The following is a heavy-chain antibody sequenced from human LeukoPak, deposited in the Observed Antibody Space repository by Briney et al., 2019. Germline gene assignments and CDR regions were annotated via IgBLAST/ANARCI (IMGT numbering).Heavy chain of an antibody. J-gene: IGHJ4*02. Sequence: PSETLSLTCTVSGGSISSSSYYWGWLRQPPGKGLEWIGSIYYSGSTYYNPSLKSRVTISVDTSKNQFSLKLSSVTAADTAVYYCSLGTPVDYWGQGTLVTVSS. V-gene: IGHV4-39*01. CDR1: GGSISSSSYY. CDR2: IYYSGST. CDR3: SLGTPVDY. D-gene: IGHD3-10*01.